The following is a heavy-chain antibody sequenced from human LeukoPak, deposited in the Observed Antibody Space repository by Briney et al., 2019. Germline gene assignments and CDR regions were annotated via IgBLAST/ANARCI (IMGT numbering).Heavy chain of an antibody. D-gene: IGHD6-25*01. Sequence: GEPLKISCKGSGYSFTTYWIVWVRQMPGKGLEWMGIIYPDDSDTRNSPSFQGQVTISADKSISTAYLQWSSLKASDTAMYYCARLAAAGGNPYYLDYWGRGTQVSVSS. J-gene: IGHJ4*02. CDR3: ARLAAAGGNPYYLDY. CDR1: GYSFTTYW. CDR2: IYPDDSDT. V-gene: IGHV5-51*01.